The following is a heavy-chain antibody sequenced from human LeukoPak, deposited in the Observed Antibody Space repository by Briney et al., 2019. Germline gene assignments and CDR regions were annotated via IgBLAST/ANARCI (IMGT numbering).Heavy chain of an antibody. D-gene: IGHD3-3*01. V-gene: IGHV3-33*06. CDR1: GFIFSDYG. J-gene: IGHJ6*04. Sequence: GGSLRLSCAASGFIFSDYGIHWVRQAPGKGLEWVALIWYDGSDKFYADSVKGRVTISRDNSKNTVDLQMTSLRAEDTAVYYCAKGYDFWSGRDVWGKGTTVTVSS. CDR2: IWYDGSDK. CDR3: AKGYDFWSGRDV.